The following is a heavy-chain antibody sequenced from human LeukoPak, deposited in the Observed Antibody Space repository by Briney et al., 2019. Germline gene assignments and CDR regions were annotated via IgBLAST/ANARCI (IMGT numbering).Heavy chain of an antibody. CDR2: ISGSGGST. J-gene: IGHJ4*02. V-gene: IGHV3-23*01. CDR1: GFTFSSYA. Sequence: GGSLRLSCAASGFTFSSYAMSWVRQAPGKGLEWVSGISGSGGSTYYADSVEGRFTISRDNSKTTLYLQMNSLRAEDTAVYYCAKGTHIVGATGVDYWGQGTLVTVSS. D-gene: IGHD1-26*01. CDR3: AKGTHIVGATGVDY.